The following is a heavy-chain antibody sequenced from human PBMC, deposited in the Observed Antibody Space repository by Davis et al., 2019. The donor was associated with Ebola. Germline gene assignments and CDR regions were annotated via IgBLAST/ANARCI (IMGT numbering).Heavy chain of an antibody. J-gene: IGHJ4*02. CDR3: ARGRDYIWGSYRFNY. CDR1: GGSFSGYY. D-gene: IGHD3-16*02. Sequence: SETLSLTCAVYGGSFSGYYWSWIRQPPGKGLEWIGEINHSGSTNYNPSLKSRVTISVHTSKNQFSLKLSSVTAADTAVYYCARGRDYIWGSYRFNYWGQGTLVTVSS. CDR2: INHSGST. V-gene: IGHV4-34*01.